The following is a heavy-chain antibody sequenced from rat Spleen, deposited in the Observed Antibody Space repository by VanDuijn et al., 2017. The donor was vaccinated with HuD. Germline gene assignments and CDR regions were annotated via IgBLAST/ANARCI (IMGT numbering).Heavy chain of an antibody. J-gene: IGHJ2*01. Sequence: EVQLVESGGGLVQPGRSLKLSCAASGFTFSNYGMYWIRQAPTKGLEWVASISPRGAITDYRDSVKGRFAISRDIAKSALYLQMDSLGSEDTATYYWARQGQLGRFDYWGQGVMVTVSS. CDR2: ISPRGAIT. CDR1: GFTFSNYG. V-gene: IGHV5-19*01. CDR3: ARQGQLGRFDY. D-gene: IGHD1-10*01.